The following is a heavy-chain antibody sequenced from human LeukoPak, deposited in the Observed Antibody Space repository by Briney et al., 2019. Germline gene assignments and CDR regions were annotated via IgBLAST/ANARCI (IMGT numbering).Heavy chain of an antibody. CDR3: VRDNPRQQGFAY. V-gene: IGHV4-30-4*01. J-gene: IGHJ4*02. D-gene: IGHD6-13*01. Sequence: SETLSLTCTVSGGSISSGDYYWSWIRQPPGKGLEWIGYIYYSGSTYSNPSLKSRVTISIDTSKNQFSLKLSSVTAEDTAVYYCVRDNPRQQGFAYWGQGTLVTVSS. CDR2: IYYSGST. CDR1: GGSISSGDYY.